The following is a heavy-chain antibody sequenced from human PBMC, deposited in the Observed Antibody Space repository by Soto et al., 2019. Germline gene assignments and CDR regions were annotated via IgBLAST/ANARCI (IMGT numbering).Heavy chain of an antibody. V-gene: IGHV3-21*01. Sequence: GGSLRLSCAASGFTFSSYSMNWVRQAPGKGLEWVSSISSSSSYIYYADSVKGRFTISRDNAKNSLYLQMNSLRAEDTAVYYCARDVNPTTVTTLYYFDYWGQGTLVTVSS. J-gene: IGHJ4*02. D-gene: IGHD4-17*01. CDR3: ARDVNPTTVTTLYYFDY. CDR1: GFTFSSYS. CDR2: ISSSSSYI.